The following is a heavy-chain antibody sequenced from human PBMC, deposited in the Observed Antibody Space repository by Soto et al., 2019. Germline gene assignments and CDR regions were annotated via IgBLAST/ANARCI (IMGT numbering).Heavy chain of an antibody. D-gene: IGHD6-19*01. CDR2: INAGNGNT. CDR3: ARVIRYSSGWHYYYGMDV. Sequence: ASVKVSCKASGYTFTSYAMHWVRQAPGQRLEWMGWINAGNGNTKYSQKFQGRVTITRDTSASTAYMELSSLRSEDTAVYYCARVIRYSSGWHYYYGMDVWGQGTTVTVSS. J-gene: IGHJ6*02. V-gene: IGHV1-3*01. CDR1: GYTFTSYA.